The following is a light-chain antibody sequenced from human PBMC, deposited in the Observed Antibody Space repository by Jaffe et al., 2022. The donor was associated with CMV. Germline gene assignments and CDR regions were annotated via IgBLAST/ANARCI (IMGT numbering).Light chain of an antibody. CDR2: YDT. V-gene: IGLV3-21*04. CDR3: QVWDTNNAWRV. Sequence: SYVLTQPPSVSVAPGETARVTCGGNNIGSISVHWYQQKPGQAPVLVIYYDTDRPSGIPERFSGSNSGNTATLTISRVEAGDEADYYCQVWDTNNAWRVFGGGTKLTVL. CDR1: NIGSIS. J-gene: IGLJ3*02.